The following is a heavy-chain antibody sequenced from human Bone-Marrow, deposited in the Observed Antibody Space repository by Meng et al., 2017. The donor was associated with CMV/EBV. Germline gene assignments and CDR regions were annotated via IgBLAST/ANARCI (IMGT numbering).Heavy chain of an antibody. CDR2: IYIGDST. J-gene: IGHJ4*02. D-gene: IGHD2-15*01. V-gene: IGHV3-53*01. CDR3: VRVVAN. CDR1: GFTVSSNY. Sequence: GESLKISCAASGFTVSSNYMSWVRQATGKGLEWVSVIYIGDSTDYADSVKGRFTISTDNSKNTLYLQRTSLRAEDTAVYYCVRVVANWGQGTLVTVSS.